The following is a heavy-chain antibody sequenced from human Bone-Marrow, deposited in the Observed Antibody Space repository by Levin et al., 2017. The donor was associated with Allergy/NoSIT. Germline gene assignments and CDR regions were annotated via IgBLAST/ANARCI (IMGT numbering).Heavy chain of an antibody. D-gene: IGHD6-19*01. J-gene: IGHJ6*02. V-gene: IGHV3-21*06. CDR3: ARSQGRSGWSYYYYGMDV. Sequence: GGSLRLSCRGSGFDFNTHDMNWVRQAPGQGLEWVSSISGNSHYVYYADSVKGRFSISRDNAKNSMFLHMNSLRVEDTAVYYCARSQGRSGWSYYYYGMDVWGRGTMLTVSS. CDR1: GFDFNTHD. CDR2: ISGNSHYV.